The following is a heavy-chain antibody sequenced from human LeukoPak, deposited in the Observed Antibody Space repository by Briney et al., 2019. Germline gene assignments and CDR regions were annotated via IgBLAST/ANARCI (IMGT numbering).Heavy chain of an antibody. J-gene: IGHJ4*02. V-gene: IGHV3-30*01. CDR3: ARDYARCFDC. D-gene: IGHD2-2*01. CDR2: ISYDGSNK. CDR1: GFTFSSYA. Sequence: GGSLRLSCAASGFTFSSYAMHWVRQAPGKGLEWVAVISYDGSNKYYADSVKGRFTISRDNSKNTLYLQMNSLRAEDTAVYYCARDYARCFDCWGQRTLVTVSS.